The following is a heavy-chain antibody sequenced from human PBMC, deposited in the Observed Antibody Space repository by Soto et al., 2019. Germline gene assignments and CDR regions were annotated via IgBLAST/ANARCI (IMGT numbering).Heavy chain of an antibody. D-gene: IGHD5-12*01. CDR2: ISAYNGNT. Sequence: TSAKVSCKASGGSFSSYTISWVRQDTGQGLEWMGWISAYNGNTNFAQKLQGRVSLTTDTSSTTAYMELRSLTSDDTAVYYCARDLVPGYTGFSDYWGQGTLVTVSS. CDR1: GGSFSSYT. J-gene: IGHJ4*02. V-gene: IGHV1-18*01. CDR3: ARDLVPGYTGFSDY.